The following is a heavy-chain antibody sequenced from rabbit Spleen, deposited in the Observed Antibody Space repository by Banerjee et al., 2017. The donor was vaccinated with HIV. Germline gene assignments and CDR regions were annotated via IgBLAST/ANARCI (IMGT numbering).Heavy chain of an antibody. V-gene: IGHV1S40*01. CDR3: GKGVPETDL. CDR2: IDPLFGIT. J-gene: IGHJ4*01. Sequence: QSLEESGGDLVKPGASLTLTCKASGFSFSDRDVMCWVRQAPGKGLEWIGCIDPLFGITNYANWVNGRFTISRDNAQNTVFLQMTSLTGADTATYFCGKGVPETDLWGPGTLVTVS. CDR1: GFSFSDRDV.